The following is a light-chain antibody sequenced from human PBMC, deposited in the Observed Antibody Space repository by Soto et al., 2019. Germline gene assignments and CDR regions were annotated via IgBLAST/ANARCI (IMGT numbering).Light chain of an antibody. V-gene: IGLV2-23*01. CDR2: EGS. Sequence: QSVLTQPASVSGSPGQSITISCTGTSSDVGSYNLVSWYQQHPGKAPKLMIYEGSKRPSGVSNRFSGSKSGNTASLTISGLQAEDAADYYCCSYAGSSTYVFGTGTKGTVL. CDR3: CSYAGSSTYV. CDR1: SSDVGSYNL. J-gene: IGLJ1*01.